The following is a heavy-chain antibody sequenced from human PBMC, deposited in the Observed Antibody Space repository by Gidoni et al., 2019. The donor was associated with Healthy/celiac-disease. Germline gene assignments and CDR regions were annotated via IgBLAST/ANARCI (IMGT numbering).Heavy chain of an antibody. J-gene: IGHJ4*02. V-gene: IGHV3-66*01. Sequence: EVQLVESGGGLVQPGGSLRLSCAASGFTVSSNYMSCVRQAPGKGLEWVSVIYSGGSTYYADSVKGRFTISRDNSKNTLYLQMNSLRAEDTAVYYCARVVNWGYYFDYWGQGTLVTVSS. CDR1: GFTVSSNY. CDR2: IYSGGST. CDR3: ARVVNWGYYFDY. D-gene: IGHD7-27*01.